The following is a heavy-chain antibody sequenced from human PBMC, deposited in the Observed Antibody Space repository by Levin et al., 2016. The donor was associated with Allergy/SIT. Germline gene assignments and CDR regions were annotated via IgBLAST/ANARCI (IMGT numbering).Heavy chain of an antibody. D-gene: IGHD3-10*02. Sequence: ASVKVSCKTSGYTFTDYTLHWVRQAPGQGLEWVGRIALHNGDTPYADRFQARVTMTRDASVNTAYMQLRSLRSDDTATYFCARSGGSYYDVQLDFWGQGTPVTVSS. CDR2: IALHNGDT. V-gene: IGHV1/OR15-1*04. J-gene: IGHJ4*02. CDR3: ARSGGSYYDVQLDF. CDR1: GYTFTDYT.